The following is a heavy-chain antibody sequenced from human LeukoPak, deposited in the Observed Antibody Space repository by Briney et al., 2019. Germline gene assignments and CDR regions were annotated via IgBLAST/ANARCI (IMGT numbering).Heavy chain of an antibody. J-gene: IGHJ4*02. Sequence: GGSLRLSCAASGFTFSSYAMSWVRQAPGKGLEWVSGISGGGGSTYYADSVKGRFTISRDNAKNSLSLQMNSLRAEDTAVYYCARGYDSSGYYPDYWGQGTLVTVSS. V-gene: IGHV3-23*01. CDR2: ISGGGGST. CDR1: GFTFSSYA. CDR3: ARGYDSSGYYPDY. D-gene: IGHD3-22*01.